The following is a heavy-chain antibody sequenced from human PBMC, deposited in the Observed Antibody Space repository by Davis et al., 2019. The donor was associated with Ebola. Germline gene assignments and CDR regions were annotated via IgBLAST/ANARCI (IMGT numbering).Heavy chain of an antibody. CDR1: GFTFSSYS. V-gene: IGHV3-21*01. J-gene: IGHJ4*02. Sequence: PGGSLRLSCAASGFTFSSYSMNWVRQAPGKGLEWVSSISSSSSYIYYADSVKGRFTIPRDNAKNSLYLQMNSLRAEDTAVYYCARDRGSYSLIEYFDYWGQGTLVTVSS. D-gene: IGHD1-26*01. CDR2: ISSSSSYI. CDR3: ARDRGSYSLIEYFDY.